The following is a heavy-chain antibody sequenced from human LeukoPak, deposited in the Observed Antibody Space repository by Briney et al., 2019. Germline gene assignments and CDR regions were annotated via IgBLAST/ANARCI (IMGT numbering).Heavy chain of an antibody. CDR3: AREAYSSLFYYYYYMDV. Sequence: ASAKVSCKASGYTFTSYGISWVRQAPGQGLEWMGWISAYNGNTNYAQKLQGRVTMTTDTSTSTAYMELRSLRSDDTAVYYCAREAYSSLFYYYYYMDVWGKGTTVTVSS. V-gene: IGHV1-18*01. CDR1: GYTFTSYG. D-gene: IGHD6-6*01. CDR2: ISAYNGNT. J-gene: IGHJ6*03.